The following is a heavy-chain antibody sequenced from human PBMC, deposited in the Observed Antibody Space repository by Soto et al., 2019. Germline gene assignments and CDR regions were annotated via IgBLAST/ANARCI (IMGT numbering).Heavy chain of an antibody. CDR3: ARSFPDSRGGGMDV. CDR2: ISDIGST. D-gene: IGHD3-10*01. Sequence: KPSETLSLTCTVSGGSITSYYWTWIRQPPGQGLEWIGYISDIGSTSYNPSLTSRVTMLVDTSKKQFSLKLSSVTEADSAVYFCARSFPDSRGGGMDVWGQGATVTVSS. J-gene: IGHJ6*02. CDR1: GGSITSYY. V-gene: IGHV4-59*01.